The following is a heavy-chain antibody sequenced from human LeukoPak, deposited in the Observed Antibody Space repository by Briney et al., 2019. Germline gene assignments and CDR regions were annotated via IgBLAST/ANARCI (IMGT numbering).Heavy chain of an antibody. V-gene: IGHV1-2*02. CDR3: ARDQAGLRCSGDCYSGIH. J-gene: IGHJ4*02. CDR2: INPNSGGT. CDR1: GYTFTGYY. Sequence: ASVKVSCKASGYTFTGYYMHWVRQAPGQGFEWMGWINPNSGGTNYAQKFQGRVTMTRDTSISTAYMELSRLRSDDTAVYYCARDQAGLRCSGDCYSGIHWGQGTLVTVSS. D-gene: IGHD2-21*02.